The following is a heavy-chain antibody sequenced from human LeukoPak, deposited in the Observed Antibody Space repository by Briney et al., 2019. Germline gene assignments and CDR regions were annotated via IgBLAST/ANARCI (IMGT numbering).Heavy chain of an antibody. J-gene: IGHJ3*02. V-gene: IGHV3-21*01. CDR3: ARDLAWDAFDI. CDR1: GFNFTNYN. Sequence: GGSLRLSCAASGFNFTNYNMNWVRQAPGKGLEWVSSIHSSSGSIYYADSLKGRFTISRDNAKNSLYLKRHCLTAEDTAVYYCARDLAWDAFDIWGQGTMVTVSS. CDR2: IHSSSGSI.